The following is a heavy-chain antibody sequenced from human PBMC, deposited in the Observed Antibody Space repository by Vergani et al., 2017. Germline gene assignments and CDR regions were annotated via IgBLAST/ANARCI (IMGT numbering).Heavy chain of an antibody. CDR2: IYYSGST. CDR3: ARHADETLRFLEWLPDAFDI. V-gene: IGHV4-59*08. CDR1: GGSISSYY. D-gene: IGHD3-3*01. Sequence: QVQLQESGPGLVKPSETLSLTCTVSGGSISSYYWSWIRQPPGKGLEWIGYIYYSGSTNYNPSLKSRVTISVDTSKNQFSLKLSSVTAADTAVYYCARHADETLRFLEWLPDAFDIWGQGTMVTVSS. J-gene: IGHJ3*02.